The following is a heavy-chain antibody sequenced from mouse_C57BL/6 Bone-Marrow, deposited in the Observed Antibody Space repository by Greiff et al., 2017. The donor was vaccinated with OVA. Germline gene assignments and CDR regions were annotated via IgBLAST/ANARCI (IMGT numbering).Heavy chain of an antibody. V-gene: IGHV1-81*01. J-gene: IGHJ3*01. D-gene: IGHD1-1*01. CDR3: ARSPLYYGSSYGFAY. Sequence: VKLMESGAELARPGASVKLSCKASGYTFTSYGISWVKQRTGQGLEWIGEIYPRSGNTYYNEKFKGKATLTADKSSSTAYMELRSLTSEDSAVYFCARSPLYYGSSYGFAYWGQGTLVTVSA. CDR2: IYPRSGNT. CDR1: GYTFTSYG.